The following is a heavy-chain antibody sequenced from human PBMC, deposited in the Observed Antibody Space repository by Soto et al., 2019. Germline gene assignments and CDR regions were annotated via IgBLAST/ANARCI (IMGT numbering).Heavy chain of an antibody. CDR2: IYHSGST. J-gene: IGHJ3*02. Sequence: QLQLQESGSGLVKPSQTLSLTCAVSGGSISNGGYSWSWIRQPPGKGLEWIGYIYHSGSTYYNPSLKSRVTISVDRSKNQFSLKLSSVTAADTAVYYCASLFGALDAFDIWGQGTMVTVSS. CDR1: GGSISNGGYS. V-gene: IGHV4-30-2*01. CDR3: ASLFGALDAFDI. D-gene: IGHD3-3*01.